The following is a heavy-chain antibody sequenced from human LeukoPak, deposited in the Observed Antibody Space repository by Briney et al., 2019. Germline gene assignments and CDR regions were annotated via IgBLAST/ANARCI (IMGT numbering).Heavy chain of an antibody. D-gene: IGHD3-3*01. CDR2: IYYSGSA. J-gene: IGHJ4*02. V-gene: IGHV4-59*08. Sequence: KASETLSLTCTVSGGSISSYYWSWIRRPPGKGLEWIGYIYYSGSANYNSSLKSRVTISVDTSKNQLSLKLSSVTAADTAVYFCAKQQGPFFFDFWGQGTLVTVSS. CDR3: AKQQGPFFFDF. CDR1: GGSISSYY.